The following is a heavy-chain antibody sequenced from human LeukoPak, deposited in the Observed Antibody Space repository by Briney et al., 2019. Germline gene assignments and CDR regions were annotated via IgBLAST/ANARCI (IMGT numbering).Heavy chain of an antibody. D-gene: IGHD6-13*01. CDR1: GFTFSNHG. CDR3: ARVIPQLVIYYYYYMDV. J-gene: IGHJ6*03. Sequence: GGSLRLSCAASGFTFSNHGMNWVRQAPGKGLEWVSGISPSGDITYYADSVKGRFTISRDNSKNTLYLQMNSLRAEDTAVYYCARVIPQLVIYYYYYMDVWGKGTTVTISS. V-gene: IGHV3-23*01. CDR2: ISPSGDIT.